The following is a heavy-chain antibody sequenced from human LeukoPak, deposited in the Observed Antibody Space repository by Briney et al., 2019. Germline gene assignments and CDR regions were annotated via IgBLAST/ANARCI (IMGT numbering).Heavy chain of an antibody. CDR2: IIPILGIA. CDR1: GGTFSSYT. CDR3: ARVEAGGYYYEGSDY. Sequence: GASVKVSCKASGGTFSSYTISWVRQAPGQGLEWMGRIIPILGIANYAQKFQGRVTITADKSTSTACMELSSLRSEDTAVYYCARVEAGGYYYEGSDYWGQGTLVTVSS. V-gene: IGHV1-69*02. J-gene: IGHJ4*02. D-gene: IGHD3-22*01.